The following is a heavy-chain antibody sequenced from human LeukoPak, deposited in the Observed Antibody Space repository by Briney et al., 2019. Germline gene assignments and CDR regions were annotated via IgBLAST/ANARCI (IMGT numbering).Heavy chain of an antibody. CDR1: GYTFTSCY. CDR2: INPSGGST. J-gene: IGHJ4*02. CDR3: ARAHKGSGSYSHFDY. V-gene: IGHV1-46*01. D-gene: IGHD1-26*01. Sequence: GASVKASCKASGYTFTSCYMHWVRQAPGQGLEWMGIINPSGGSTSYAQKFQGRVTMTRDTSTSTVYMELSSLRSEDTAVYYCARAHKGSGSYSHFDYWGQGTLVTVSS.